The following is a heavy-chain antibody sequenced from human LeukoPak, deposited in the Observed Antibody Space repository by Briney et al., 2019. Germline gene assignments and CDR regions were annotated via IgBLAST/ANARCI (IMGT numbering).Heavy chain of an antibody. CDR2: IYHSGST. CDR1: GGSISSGGYS. D-gene: IGHD2-15*01. J-gene: IGHJ4*02. V-gene: IGHV4-30-2*01. CDR3: ASTYCSGGSCFDY. Sequence: PSQTLSLTCAVSGGSISSGGYSWSWIRQPPGKGLEWIGYIYHSGSTYYNPSLKSRVTISVDRSKNQFSLKLSSVTAADTAVYYCASTYCSGGSCFDYWGQGTLVTVSS.